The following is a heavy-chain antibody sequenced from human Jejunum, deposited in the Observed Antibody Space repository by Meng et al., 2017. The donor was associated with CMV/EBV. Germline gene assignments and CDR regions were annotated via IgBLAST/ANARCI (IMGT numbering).Heavy chain of an antibody. CDR2: IRNKANSYAT. J-gene: IGHJ4*02. D-gene: IGHD2-2*01. CDR3: VSPSCDTTSCYAFDF. V-gene: IGHV3-73*01. CDR1: CTLSGSA. Sequence: CTLSGSAMHWVRLASGKGLEWLGLIRNKANSYATAYAASVESRFTISRDDSKNTAYLQMNSLKTEDTAVYYCVSPSCDTTSCYAFDFWGQGTLVTVSS.